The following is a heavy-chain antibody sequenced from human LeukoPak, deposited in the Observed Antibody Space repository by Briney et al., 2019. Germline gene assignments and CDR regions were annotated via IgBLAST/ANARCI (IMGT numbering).Heavy chain of an antibody. CDR1: GGSISSYY. CDR2: IYYSGST. V-gene: IGHV4-59*01. D-gene: IGHD3-22*01. J-gene: IGHJ5*02. CDR3: ARGLGYYYDSSGYFGWFDP. Sequence: SETLSLTCTVSGGSISSYYWSWIRQPPGKGLEWIGYIYYSGSTNYNPSLKSRVTISVDTTKNQFSLKLSSVTAADTAVYYCARGLGYYYDSSGYFGWFDPWGQGTLVTVSS.